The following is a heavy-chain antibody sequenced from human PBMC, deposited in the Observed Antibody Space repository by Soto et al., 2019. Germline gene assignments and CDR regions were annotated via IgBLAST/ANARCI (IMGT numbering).Heavy chain of an antibody. CDR2: VSPRSGSA. J-gene: IGHJ6*02. CDR3: ARGPYFRPAYGMDV. V-gene: IGHV1-2*02. D-gene: IGHD6-6*01. Sequence: ASVKVSCKASGYTFSDYYIHWVRQAPRQGLEWMGCVSPRSGSANFAQRFQGRVSMTRDTSITTAYMELRRLKSDDTAVYYCARGPYFRPAYGMDVWGQGTTVTVSS. CDR1: GYTFSDYY.